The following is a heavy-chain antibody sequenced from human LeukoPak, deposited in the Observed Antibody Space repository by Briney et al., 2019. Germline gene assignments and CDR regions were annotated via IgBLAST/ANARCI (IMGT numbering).Heavy chain of an antibody. V-gene: IGHV3-11*01. Sequence: GGSLRLSCAASGFTFSDYYMSWIRQAPGKGLEWVSYISSSGSTIYYADSVKGRFTISRDNAKNSLYLQMNSLRAEDTAVYYCARVRDKSGYYSRNKNAFDIWGQGTMVTVSS. CDR2: ISSSGSTI. J-gene: IGHJ3*02. CDR1: GFTFSDYY. CDR3: ARVRDKSGYYSRNKNAFDI. D-gene: IGHD3-3*01.